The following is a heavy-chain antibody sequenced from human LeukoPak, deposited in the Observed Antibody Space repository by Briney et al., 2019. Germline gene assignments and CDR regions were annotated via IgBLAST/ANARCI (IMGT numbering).Heavy chain of an antibody. CDR3: ARGYITGTTKGGPALDY. CDR1: GGSFSGYY. D-gene: IGHD1-20*01. CDR2: INHSGST. V-gene: IGHV4-34*01. J-gene: IGHJ4*02. Sequence: SETLSLTCAVYGGSFSGYYWSWIHQPPGKGLEWIGEINHSGSTNYNPSLKSRVTISVDTSKNQFSLKLSSVTAADTAVYCCARGYITGTTKGGPALDYWGQGTLVTVSS.